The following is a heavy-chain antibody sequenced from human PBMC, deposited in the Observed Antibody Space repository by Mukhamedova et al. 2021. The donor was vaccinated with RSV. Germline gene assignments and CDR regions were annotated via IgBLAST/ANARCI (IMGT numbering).Heavy chain of an antibody. CDR2: ISWNSGSI. CDR3: AKERGAFDI. Sequence: GKGLEWVSGISWNSGSIGYADSVKGRFTISRDNAKNSLYLQMNSLRAEYTALYYCAKERGAFDIWGQGTMVTVSS. V-gene: IGHV3-9*01. J-gene: IGHJ3*02.